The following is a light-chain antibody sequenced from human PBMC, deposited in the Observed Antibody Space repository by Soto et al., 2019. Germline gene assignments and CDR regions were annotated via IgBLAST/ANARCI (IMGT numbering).Light chain of an antibody. V-gene: IGLV2-14*01. CDR1: IHYDF. Sequence: QSALTQPASVSGSPGQSITISCTGYIHYDFVSWYQQHPGTAPKLVIYEVSNRPSGTSDRFSGSKSGHTASLTISGLQTEDEAVYYCGSYTSSSNYVFGTGIKVTVL. CDR2: EVS. J-gene: IGLJ1*01. CDR3: GSYTSSSNYV.